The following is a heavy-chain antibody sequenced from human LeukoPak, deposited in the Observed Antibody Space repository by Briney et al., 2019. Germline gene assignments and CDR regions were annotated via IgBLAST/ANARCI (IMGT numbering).Heavy chain of an antibody. CDR3: ARLRDSSSKYFFDY. CDR1: GYTFSSYW. CDR2: IYPGDSDT. J-gene: IGHJ4*02. Sequence: GESLKISFKGSGYTFSSYWIGWVRQMPGKGLEWMGIIYPGDSDTRYSPSFRGQVIISADKSISTAFLQWSSLKASDTAMFYCARLRDSSSKYFFDYWGQGTLVTVSS. V-gene: IGHV5-51*01. D-gene: IGHD6-6*01.